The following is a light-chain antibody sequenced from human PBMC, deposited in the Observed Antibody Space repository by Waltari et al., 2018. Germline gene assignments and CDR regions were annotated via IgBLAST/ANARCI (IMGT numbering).Light chain of an antibody. J-gene: IGLJ3*02. CDR1: SSDVGSYNL. V-gene: IGLV2-23*02. Sequence: QSALTQPASVSGSPGQSITISCTGTSSDVGSYNLVSGYQQHPGKAPNRIIYEVSKRPSGFSNRFSGSKSGNTASLTISGLQAEDEADYYCCSYAVSSTWVFGGGTKLTVL. CDR3: CSYAVSSTWV. CDR2: EVS.